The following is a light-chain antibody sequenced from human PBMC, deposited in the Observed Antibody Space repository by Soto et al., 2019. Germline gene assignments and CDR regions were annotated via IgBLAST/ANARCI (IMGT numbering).Light chain of an antibody. CDR1: NSNIGAGYD. CDR3: QSYDSSLSGWV. J-gene: IGLJ3*02. Sequence: QSVLKQPPSVSEAPGQRGTISCTGYNSNIGAGYDVHWYQQLPGTAPKLLIYGNSNRPSGVPDRFSASKSGTSASLAITGLQAEDEADYYCQSYDSSLSGWVFGGGTQLTVL. CDR2: GNS. V-gene: IGLV1-40*01.